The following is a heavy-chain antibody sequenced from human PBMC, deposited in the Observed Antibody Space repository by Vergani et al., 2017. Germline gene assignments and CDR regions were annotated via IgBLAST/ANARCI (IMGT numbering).Heavy chain of an antibody. CDR3: ATIGYRRWGYYFDY. Sequence: QVQLQESGPGLVKPPGTLSLTCAVSGDSISSNNCWTWVRQPPGKGLEWIGEICHTEDTKYSPPLKSRVTVSVDESRNLFSLRLNAVTAADTAVYYCATIGYRRWGYYFDYWGQGILVTVSS. D-gene: IGHD2-2*02. CDR2: ICHTEDT. CDR1: GDSISSNNC. J-gene: IGHJ4*02. V-gene: IGHV4-4*03.